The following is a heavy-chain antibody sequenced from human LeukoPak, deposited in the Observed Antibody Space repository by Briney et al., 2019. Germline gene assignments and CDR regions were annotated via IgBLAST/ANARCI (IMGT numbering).Heavy chain of an antibody. J-gene: IGHJ4*02. CDR3: ARAITMIVVVIGY. CDR2: INAGNGNT. Sequence: ASVKVSCKASGYTFTSHAMHWVRQAPGQRLEWMGWINAGNGNTKYSQKFQGRVTITRDTSTSTVYMELSSLRSEDTAVYYCARAITMIVVVIGYWGQGTLVTVSS. CDR1: GYTFTSHA. D-gene: IGHD3-22*01. V-gene: IGHV1-3*01.